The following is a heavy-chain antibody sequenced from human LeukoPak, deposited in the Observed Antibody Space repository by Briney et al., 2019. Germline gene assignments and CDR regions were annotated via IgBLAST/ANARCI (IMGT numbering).Heavy chain of an antibody. J-gene: IGHJ4*02. D-gene: IGHD6-13*01. Sequence: GGSLRLSCAASGFTFSKYWMSWVRQAPGKGLEWVANIKEDGSEKFYVNSVKGRFTISRDKAKNSLYLQMNSLRAEDTAVYYCARAGKSWSFDYWGQGTLVTVSS. CDR1: GFTFSKYW. CDR2: IKEDGSEK. CDR3: ARAGKSWSFDY. V-gene: IGHV3-7*01.